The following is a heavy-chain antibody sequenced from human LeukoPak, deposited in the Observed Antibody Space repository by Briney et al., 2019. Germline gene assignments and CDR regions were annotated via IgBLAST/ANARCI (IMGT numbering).Heavy chain of an antibody. CDR2: ISYDGSNK. V-gene: IGHV3-30-3*01. CDR3: ARDNVWGSYRYTDYFDY. Sequence: GGSLRLSCAASGFTFSSYAMPWVRQAPGKGLEWVAVISYDGSNKYYADSVKGRFTISRDNSKNTLYLQMNSLRAEDTAVYYCARDNVWGSYRYTDYFDYWGQGTLVTVSS. D-gene: IGHD3-16*02. CDR1: GFTFSSYA. J-gene: IGHJ4*02.